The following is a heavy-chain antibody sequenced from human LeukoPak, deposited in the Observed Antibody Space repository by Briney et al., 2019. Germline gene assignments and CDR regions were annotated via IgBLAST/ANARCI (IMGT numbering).Heavy chain of an antibody. J-gene: IGHJ3*02. V-gene: IGHV1-2*02. CDR1: GYTFTSYD. Sequence: ASVKVSCKASGYTFTSYDTNWVRQASGQGLEWMGWINPYSGGTNYTQKFQGRVTMTRDTSISTAYMELSRLTSDDTAVYYCAALSRDDAFDIWGQGTMVTVSS. CDR2: INPYSGGT. CDR3: AALSRDDAFDI.